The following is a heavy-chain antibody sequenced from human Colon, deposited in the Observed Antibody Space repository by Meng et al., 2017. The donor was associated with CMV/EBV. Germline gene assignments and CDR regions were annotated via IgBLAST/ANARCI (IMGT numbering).Heavy chain of an antibody. CDR3: ARGTGSTTDC. CDR1: GGSTINYF. CDR2: IYYSGDT. D-gene: IGHD7-27*01. V-gene: IGHV4-59*01. Sequence: SETLSLTCTVSGGSTINYFWTWFRQPPGKGREWIGNIYYSGDTTYNPSPKSRVTISVDTSKSQYSLSVRSVTAADSAMYYCARGTGSTTDCWGQGTLVTVSS. J-gene: IGHJ4*02.